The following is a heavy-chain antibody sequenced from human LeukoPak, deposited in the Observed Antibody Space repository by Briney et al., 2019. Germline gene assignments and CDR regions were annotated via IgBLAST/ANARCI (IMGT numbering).Heavy chain of an antibody. CDR2: INHSGST. Sequence: SETLSPTCAVYGGSFSGYYWSWIRQPPGKGLEWIGEINHSGSTNYNPSLKSRVTISVDTSKNQFSLKLSSVTAADTAVYYCARGRLGSSSWLRNNWFDPWGQGTLVTVSS. CDR1: GGSFSGYY. V-gene: IGHV4-34*01. CDR3: ARGRLGSSSWLRNNWFDP. J-gene: IGHJ5*02. D-gene: IGHD6-13*01.